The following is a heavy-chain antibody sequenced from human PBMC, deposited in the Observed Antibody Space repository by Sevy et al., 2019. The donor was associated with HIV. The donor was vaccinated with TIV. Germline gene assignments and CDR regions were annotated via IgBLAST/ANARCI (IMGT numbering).Heavy chain of an antibody. V-gene: IGHV1-69*10. Sequence: SVKVSCKASGGTFSNSVFSWVRQAPRQGLERRGGIIPLLRNANYPQQFHGRVTITADESTSTAYMELSSLRSEDTAIYYSARDSANITLVVAPWGYYYGLDVWGQGTTVSVSS. CDR1: GGTFSNSV. D-gene: IGHD2-15*01. CDR2: IIPLLRNA. CDR3: ARDSANITLVVAPWGYYYGLDV. J-gene: IGHJ6*02.